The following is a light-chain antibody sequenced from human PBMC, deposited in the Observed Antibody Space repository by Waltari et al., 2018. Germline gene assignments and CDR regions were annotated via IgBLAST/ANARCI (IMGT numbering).Light chain of an antibody. CDR1: SSDVGAYNY. J-gene: IGLJ3*02. CDR3: SSFTRASSWV. Sequence: HSALAQPASVSGSPGQSITLSCTGTSSDVGAYNYVSWYQQHPGKAPRLMIYDVNNWPSGVSNRFSGSKSGNTASLTISGLQAEDEADYYCSSFTRASSWVFGGGTKLTV. CDR2: DVN. V-gene: IGLV2-14*03.